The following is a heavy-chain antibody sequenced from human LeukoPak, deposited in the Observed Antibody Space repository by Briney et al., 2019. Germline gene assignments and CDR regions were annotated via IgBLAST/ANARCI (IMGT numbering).Heavy chain of an antibody. CDR1: GFTFDDYA. CDR2: ISWNSGSI. Sequence: GGSLRLSCAASGFTFDDYAMHWVRQAPGKGLEWVSGISWNSGSIGYADSVKGRFTISRDNAKNSLYLQMNSLRAEDTALYYCAKGYSSGWYNGMDVWGQGTMVTVSS. CDR3: AKGYSSGWYNGMDV. V-gene: IGHV3-9*01. J-gene: IGHJ6*02. D-gene: IGHD6-19*01.